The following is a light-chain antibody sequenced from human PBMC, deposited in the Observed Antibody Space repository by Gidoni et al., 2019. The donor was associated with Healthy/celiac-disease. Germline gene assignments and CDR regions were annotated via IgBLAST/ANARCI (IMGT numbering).Light chain of an antibody. J-gene: IGLJ2*01. CDR1: KLGDKY. CDR3: QAWDSSTVV. V-gene: IGLV3-1*01. CDR2: QDN. Sequence: YVLPPPPPVSVSPGQTASITCSGDKLGDKYACWYQQKPGQSPVLVIYQDNKRPSGIPERFSGSNSGNTATLTVSGTQAMDEADYYCQAWDSSTVVFGGGTKLTVL.